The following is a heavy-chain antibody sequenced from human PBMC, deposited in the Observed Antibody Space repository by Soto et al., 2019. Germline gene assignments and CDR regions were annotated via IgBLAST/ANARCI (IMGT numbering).Heavy chain of an antibody. CDR2: IDPSDSYT. CDR1: GYSITNYC. D-gene: IGHD2-15*01. Sequence: PGASLKISCKGSGYSITNYCIGWVLQMPWKGLEWMGRIDPSDSYTNYSPSFQGHVTISADKSISTAYLQWSSLKASDTAMYYCARFSSSVVSNYYYYGMDVWGQGTTVTVSS. J-gene: IGHJ6*02. V-gene: IGHV5-10-1*01. CDR3: ARFSSSVVSNYYYYGMDV.